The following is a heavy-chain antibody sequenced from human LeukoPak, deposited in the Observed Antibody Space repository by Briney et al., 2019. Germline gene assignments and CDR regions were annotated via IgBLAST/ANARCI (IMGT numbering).Heavy chain of an antibody. CDR1: GFIFSNYW. V-gene: IGHV3-7*01. CDR2: INQDGSKE. Sequence: GGSLRLSCTASGFIFSNYWMTWVRQAPGKGLEWVAQINQDGSKEYYIDSVKPRFSISRDNARNSLSLQMNSLRAEDTAVYYCVRDGGVSGYDLLDYWGQGTLVTVSS. J-gene: IGHJ4*02. CDR3: VRDGGVSGYDLLDY. D-gene: IGHD5-12*01.